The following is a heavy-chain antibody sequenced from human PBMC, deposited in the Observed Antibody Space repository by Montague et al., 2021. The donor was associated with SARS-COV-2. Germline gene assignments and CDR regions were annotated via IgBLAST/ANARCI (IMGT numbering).Heavy chain of an antibody. V-gene: IGHV4-34*01. Sequence: ETLSLTCAFYGGSFSGYYWSWIRKPPGKGLEWIGEINNSGSTNYNPSLKSRVTISVDTSKNQFSLKLSSVTAADTAVYYCARGYDYVWGSYRYLHWFDPWGQGTLVTVSS. D-gene: IGHD3-16*02. CDR1: GGSFSGYY. CDR3: ARGYDYVWGSYRYLHWFDP. CDR2: INNSGST. J-gene: IGHJ5*02.